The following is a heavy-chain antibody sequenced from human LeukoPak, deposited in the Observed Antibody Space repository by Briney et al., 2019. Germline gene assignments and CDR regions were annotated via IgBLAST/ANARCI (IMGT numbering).Heavy chain of an antibody. D-gene: IGHD4-17*01. CDR2: INAYNGNT. CDR1: GYTFTSYG. J-gene: IGHJ6*02. Sequence: ASVKVSCKASGYTFTSYGISWVRQAPGQGLEWMGWINAYNGNTNYAQKLQGRVTMTTDTSTSTAYMELRSLRSDDTAVYYCARDTVTHVAYYYGMDVWGQGTTVTVSS. V-gene: IGHV1-18*01. CDR3: ARDTVTHVAYYYGMDV.